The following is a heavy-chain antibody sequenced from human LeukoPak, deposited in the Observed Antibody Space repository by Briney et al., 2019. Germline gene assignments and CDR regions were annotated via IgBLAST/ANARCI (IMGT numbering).Heavy chain of an antibody. V-gene: IGHV3-30-3*01. CDR2: ISYDGNYK. Sequence: QPGTSLRLSCAASGFTFSSYAIHWVRQAPGKGLEWVSVISYDGNYKYYADSVKGRFTISRDNSKNTLYLQMNSLRVEDTAVYYCAKGSMGRCSGNSCYSVYWGQGTLVTVSS. J-gene: IGHJ4*02. CDR1: GFTFSSYA. CDR3: AKGSMGRCSGNSCYSVY. D-gene: IGHD5-12*01.